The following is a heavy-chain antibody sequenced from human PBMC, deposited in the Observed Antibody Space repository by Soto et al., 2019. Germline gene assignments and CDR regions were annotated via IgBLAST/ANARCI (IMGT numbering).Heavy chain of an antibody. CDR1: GDSVSSNSAA. CDR3: ARDDGPRTTRRFDP. D-gene: IGHD1-1*01. J-gene: IGHJ5*02. CDR2: TYYRSKWYN. V-gene: IGHV6-1*01. Sequence: SQTLSLTCAISGDSVSSNSAAWNWIRQSPSRGLEWLGRTYYRSKWYNDYAVSVKSRITINPDTSKNQFSLHLDSVTPEDTAVYYCARDDGPRTTRRFDPWGQGTLVTVSS.